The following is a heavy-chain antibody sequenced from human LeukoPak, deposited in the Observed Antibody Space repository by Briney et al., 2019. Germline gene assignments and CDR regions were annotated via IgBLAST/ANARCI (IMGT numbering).Heavy chain of an antibody. CDR3: ARWTTVTTRPGYYFDY. D-gene: IGHD4-17*01. CDR2: IYNRGNT. V-gene: IGHV4-30-2*01. J-gene: IGHJ4*02. CDR1: SDSISSGGYY. Sequence: PSQTLSLTCTVSSDSISSGGYYWSWIRQPPGKGLEWIGDIYNRGNTYYNASLKSRVTISIDRSKNQFSLKLSSVTAADTAVYYCARWTTVTTRPGYYFDYWGQGTLVTVSS.